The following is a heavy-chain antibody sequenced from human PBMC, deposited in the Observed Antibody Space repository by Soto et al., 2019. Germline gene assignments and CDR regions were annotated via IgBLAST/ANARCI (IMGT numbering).Heavy chain of an antibody. V-gene: IGHV3-7*01. Sequence: EVQVVESGGGLVQPGGSLRLSCAASGFSFSNYWMSWVRQAPGKGREWVANMNQDGSEKYYVDSVKGRFTISRDNAKNSIYLQMNSLRAEDTAVYYCARDQVLDYWGQGTLVTVSP. CDR1: GFSFSNYW. CDR2: MNQDGSEK. J-gene: IGHJ4*02. CDR3: ARDQVLDY.